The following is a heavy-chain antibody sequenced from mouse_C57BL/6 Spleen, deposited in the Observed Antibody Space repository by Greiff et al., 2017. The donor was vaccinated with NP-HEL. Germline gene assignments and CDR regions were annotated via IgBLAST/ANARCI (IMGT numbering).Heavy chain of an antibody. CDR1: GYTFTSYW. Sequence: VQLQESGAELVMPGASVKLSCKASGYTFTSYWMHWVKQRPGQGLEWIGEIDPSDSYTNYNQKFKGKSTLTVDKSSSTAYMQLSSLTSEDSAVYYCARGAQANFDYWGQGTTLTVSS. V-gene: IGHV1-69*01. CDR2: IDPSDSYT. CDR3: ARGAQANFDY. J-gene: IGHJ2*01. D-gene: IGHD3-2*02.